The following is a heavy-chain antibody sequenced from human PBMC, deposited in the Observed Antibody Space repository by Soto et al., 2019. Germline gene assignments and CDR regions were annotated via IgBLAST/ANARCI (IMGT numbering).Heavy chain of an antibody. Sequence: GASVKVSCKASGYTFTSYGISWVRQAPGQGLEWMGWISAYNGNTNYAQKLQGRVTMTTDTSTSTAYMELRSLRSDDTAVYYCARGSPLLGYYDFWSGGTGYYYYGMDVWGQGTTVTVSS. V-gene: IGHV1-18*04. CDR1: GYTFTSYG. CDR2: ISAYNGNT. D-gene: IGHD3-3*01. CDR3: ARGSPLLGYYDFWSGGTGYYYYGMDV. J-gene: IGHJ6*02.